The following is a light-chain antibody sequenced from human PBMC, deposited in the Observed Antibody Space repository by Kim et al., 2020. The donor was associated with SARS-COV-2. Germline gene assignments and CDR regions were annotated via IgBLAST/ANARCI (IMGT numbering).Light chain of an antibody. J-gene: IGLJ3*02. V-gene: IGLV2-8*01. Sequence: QSALTQPPSASGSPGQSVTISCAGTSRDVGTYNYVSWYQQHPGKAPKLIIYAVNKRPSGVPDRFSGSKSANTASLTVSGLQAEDEADYYCSSYAGNNIWVFGGGTTLTVL. CDR2: AVN. CDR3: SSYAGNNIWV. CDR1: SRDVGTYNY.